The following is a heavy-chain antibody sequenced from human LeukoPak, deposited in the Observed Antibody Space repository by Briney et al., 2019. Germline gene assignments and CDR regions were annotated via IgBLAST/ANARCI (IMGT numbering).Heavy chain of an antibody. CDR3: ARDLYDILTGYGWFDP. D-gene: IGHD3-9*01. J-gene: IGHJ5*02. Sequence: PSETLSLTCTVSGGPISSYYWSWIRQPPGKGLEWIGYIYYSGSTNYNPSLKSRVTISVDTSKNQFSLKLSSVTAADTAVYYCARDLYDILTGYGWFDPWGQGTLVTVSS. CDR1: GGPISSYY. V-gene: IGHV4-59*01. CDR2: IYYSGST.